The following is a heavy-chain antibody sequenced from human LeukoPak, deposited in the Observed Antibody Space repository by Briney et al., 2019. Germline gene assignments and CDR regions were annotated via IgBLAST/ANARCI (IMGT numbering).Heavy chain of an antibody. CDR3: ARKTGDLYYFDY. Sequence: KPSETLSLTCTVSGGSISTYYWSWIRQPPGKGLEWIGYVYYSGSTNYNPSLKSRVTISVDTSNNQFSLRLSSVTAADTAVYYCARKTGDLYYFDYWGQGTLVTVSS. CDR1: GGSISTYY. J-gene: IGHJ4*02. V-gene: IGHV4-59*01. CDR2: VYYSGST. D-gene: IGHD7-27*01.